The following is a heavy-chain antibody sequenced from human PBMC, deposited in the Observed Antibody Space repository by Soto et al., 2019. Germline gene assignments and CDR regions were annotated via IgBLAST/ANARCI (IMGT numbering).Heavy chain of an antibody. J-gene: IGHJ4*02. Sequence: EVQLVESGGDLVKPGGSLRLSCAASGFTFSNAWMSWVRQAPGKGLEWVGLIKSKTDGGTTDYAAPVKGRFTVSREDSKNTLYLQMNSLRTEDTAVYYCTTGRFLDYLLYVPGVFWGQGTLVTVSS. CDR1: GFTFSNAW. V-gene: IGHV3-15*01. CDR3: TTGRFLDYLLYVPGVF. D-gene: IGHD3-3*01. CDR2: IKSKTDGGTT.